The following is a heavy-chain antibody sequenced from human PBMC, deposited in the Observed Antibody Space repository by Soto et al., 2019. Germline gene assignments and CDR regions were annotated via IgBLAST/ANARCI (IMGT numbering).Heavy chain of an antibody. D-gene: IGHD3-3*01. J-gene: IGHJ6*03. Sequence: GGSLRLSCAASGFTFGSYWMSWVRQAPGKGLEWVANIKQDGSEKSYGDSVKGRFTISRDNAKNSLYLQMNGLRAEDTAVYYCARDYFDFWSGSYYYYMDVWGKGTTVTVSS. V-gene: IGHV3-7*01. CDR1: GFTFGSYW. CDR2: IKQDGSEK. CDR3: ARDYFDFWSGSYYYYMDV.